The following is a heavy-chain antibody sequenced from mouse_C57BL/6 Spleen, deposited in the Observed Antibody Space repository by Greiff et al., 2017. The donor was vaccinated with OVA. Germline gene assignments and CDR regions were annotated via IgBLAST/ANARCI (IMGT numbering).Heavy chain of an antibody. Sequence: EVMLVESGGGLVKPGGSLKLSCAASGFTFSSYTMSWVRQTPEKRLEWVATISGGGGNTYYPDSVKGRFTISRDNAKNTLYLQMSSLRSEDTALYYCAREETVVAKGYFDYWGQGTTLTVSS. CDR2: ISGGGGNT. V-gene: IGHV5-9*01. CDR1: GFTFSSYT. CDR3: AREETVVAKGYFDY. D-gene: IGHD1-1*01. J-gene: IGHJ2*01.